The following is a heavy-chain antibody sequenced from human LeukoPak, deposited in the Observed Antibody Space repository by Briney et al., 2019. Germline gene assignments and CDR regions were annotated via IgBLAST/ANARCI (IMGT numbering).Heavy chain of an antibody. CDR1: GFTFSSYS. V-gene: IGHV3-21*01. CDR2: ISSSSSYI. J-gene: IGHJ6*03. D-gene: IGHD5-12*01. CDR3: ARDEIVATTKANYYYYMDV. Sequence: GGSLRLSCAASGFTFSSYSMNWVRQAPGKGLEWVSSISSSSSYIYSADSVKGRFTISRDNAKNSLYLQMNSLRAEDTAVYYCARDEIVATTKANYYYYMDVWGKGTTVTISS.